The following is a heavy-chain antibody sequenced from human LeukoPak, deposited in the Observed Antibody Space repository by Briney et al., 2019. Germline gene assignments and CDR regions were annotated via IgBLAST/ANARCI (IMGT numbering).Heavy chain of an antibody. D-gene: IGHD3-22*01. CDR1: GGTFSSYA. CDR3: ARARSDYYDSSGYPYYYYMDV. V-gene: IGHV1-69*05. CDR2: IIPIFGTA. J-gene: IGHJ6*03. Sequence: ASVKVSCKASGGTFSSYAISWVRQAPGQGLEWMGRIIPIFGTANYAQKFQGRVTITTDESTSTAYMELSSLRSEDTAMYYCARARSDYYDSSGYPYYYYMDVWGKGTTVTVSS.